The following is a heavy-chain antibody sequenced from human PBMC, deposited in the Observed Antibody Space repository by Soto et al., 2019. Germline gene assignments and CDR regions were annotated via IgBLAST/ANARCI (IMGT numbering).Heavy chain of an antibody. V-gene: IGHV1-3*01. CDR3: ARGDWWLFDY. D-gene: IGHD2-8*02. Sequence: ASVKGSCKASGYTFTSYAIHWVRQAPGQRLEWMGWINAGNGNTKYSQKFQGRVTITRDTSASTAYMELSSLKSEDTAVYYCARGDWWLFDYWGQGTLVTVSS. J-gene: IGHJ4*02. CDR2: INAGNGNT. CDR1: GYTFTSYA.